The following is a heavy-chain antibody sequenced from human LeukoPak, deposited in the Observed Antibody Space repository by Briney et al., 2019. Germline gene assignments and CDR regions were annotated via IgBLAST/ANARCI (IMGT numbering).Heavy chain of an antibody. J-gene: IGHJ4*02. V-gene: IGHV3-30*18. CDR3: TKMHGTGWYFFGN. D-gene: IGHD6-19*01. CDR2: ISYDGSNK. CDR1: GFSFRSYA. Sequence: GGSLRLSCAASGFSFRSYAMHWVRQAPGRGLEWVAAISYDGSNKYYADSLKGRFTISRDDSKNTLYLQMNSLRAEDTAVYCCTKMHGTGWYFFGNWGQGTRVTVSS.